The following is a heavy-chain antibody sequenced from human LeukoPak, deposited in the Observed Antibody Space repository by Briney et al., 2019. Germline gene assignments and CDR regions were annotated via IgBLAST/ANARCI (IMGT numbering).Heavy chain of an antibody. CDR2: IIPIFGTA. V-gene: IGHV1-69*13. CDR3: ARVQFGPHFDASSPNFDY. Sequence: GASVRVSGKASGGTFSSYAISWVRQAPGQGLEWMGGIIPIFGTANYAQKFQGRVTITADESTSTAYMELSSLRSEDTAVYYCARVQFGPHFDASSPNFDYWGQGTLVTVSS. CDR1: GGTFSSYA. J-gene: IGHJ4*02. D-gene: IGHD3/OR15-3a*01.